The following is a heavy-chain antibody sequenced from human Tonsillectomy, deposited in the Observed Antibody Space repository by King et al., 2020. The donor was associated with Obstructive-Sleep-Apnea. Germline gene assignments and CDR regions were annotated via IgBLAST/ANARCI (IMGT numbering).Heavy chain of an antibody. V-gene: IGHV3-30-3*01. CDR1: GFNVNTYA. D-gene: IGHD1-1*01. CDR2: ITSDGNDT. CDR3: STLTTDGPAYSDY. Sequence: VQLVESGGGVVQPGRSLRLSCVASGFNVNTYAMHWVRQAPGKGLQWLAAITSDGNDTYYTDSVKGQFTISRDNLKNTLYLHMNSLRPEDTAVYYCSTLTTDGPAYSDYWGQGTLVTVSS. J-gene: IGHJ4*02.